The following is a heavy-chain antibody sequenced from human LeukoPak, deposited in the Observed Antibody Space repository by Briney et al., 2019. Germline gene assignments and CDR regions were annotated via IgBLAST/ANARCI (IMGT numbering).Heavy chain of an antibody. CDR1: GVSISSYY. CDR2: IYTSGST. D-gene: IGHD1-26*01. Sequence: SQTLSLTCTVSGVSISSYYWSCVRQPAGKGLEWSRRIYTSGSTNYNPPPQRRVTMSVDTSKNQFSLKLSSVTAADTAVYYCARDHYPSRAFDIWGQGTMVTVSS. V-gene: IGHV4-4*07. J-gene: IGHJ3*02. CDR3: ARDHYPSRAFDI.